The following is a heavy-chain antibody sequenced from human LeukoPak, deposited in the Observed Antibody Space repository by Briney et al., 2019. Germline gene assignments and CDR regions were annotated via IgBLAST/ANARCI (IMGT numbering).Heavy chain of an antibody. CDR1: GLSFSIYG. J-gene: IGHJ4*02. Sequence: PGGTLRLSCAASGLSFSIYGMSWVRQAPGKGLHWLSAISTNGINTYYADSVKGRFTISRDNSKNTLYLHMHSLRADDTALYYCAKDLHGAFDYWGQGTLVTVSS. CDR3: AKDLHGAFDY. D-gene: IGHD3-10*01. CDR2: ISTNGINT. V-gene: IGHV3-23*01.